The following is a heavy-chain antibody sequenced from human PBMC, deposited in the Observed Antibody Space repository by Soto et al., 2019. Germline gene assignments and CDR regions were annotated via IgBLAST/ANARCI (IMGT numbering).Heavy chain of an antibody. CDR3: TRGSSTPASSDY. CDR2: VSAFNGER. Sequence: ASVKVSCKASGYTFTNYGINWVRQAPGQGLEWMGWVSAFNGERSYAQNVQDRITMTTDTSTNTAYMELRSLRSDDTAIYYCTRGSSTPASSDYWGQGTLVTVSS. V-gene: IGHV1-18*01. CDR1: GYTFTNYG. J-gene: IGHJ4*02. D-gene: IGHD6-6*01.